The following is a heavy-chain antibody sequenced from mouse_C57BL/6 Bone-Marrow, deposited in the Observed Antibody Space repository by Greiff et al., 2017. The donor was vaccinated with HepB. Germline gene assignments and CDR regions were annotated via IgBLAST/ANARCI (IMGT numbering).Heavy chain of an antibody. J-gene: IGHJ4*01. Sequence: VQLVESGAELVRPGASVKLSCKASGYTFTDYYINWVKQRPGQGLEWIARIYPGSGNTYYNEKFKGKVTLTAEKSSSTAYMQLSSLTSEDSAVYFCARSGMDYWGQGTSVTVSS. CDR3: ARSGMDY. V-gene: IGHV1-76*01. CDR2: IYPGSGNT. CDR1: GYTFTDYY.